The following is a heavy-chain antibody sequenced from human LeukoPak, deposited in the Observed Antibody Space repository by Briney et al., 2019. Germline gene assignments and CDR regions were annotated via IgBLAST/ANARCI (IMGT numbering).Heavy chain of an antibody. CDR2: ISGTGATT. CDR3: ARENVGGADY. J-gene: IGHJ4*02. CDR1: GFIFNNYA. Sequence: GGSLRLSCAASGFIFNNYAMSWVRQAPGKGLEWVSSISGTGATTYYADSVKGRFTISRDNAKNSLYLQMNSLRAEDTAVYYCARENVGGADYWGQGTLVTVSS. D-gene: IGHD3-16*01. V-gene: IGHV3-23*01.